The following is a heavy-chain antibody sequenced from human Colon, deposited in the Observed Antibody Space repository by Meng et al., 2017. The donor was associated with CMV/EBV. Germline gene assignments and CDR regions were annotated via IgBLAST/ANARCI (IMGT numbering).Heavy chain of an antibody. CDR3: ARDSHPKADNVAVMVYVRPYNYFDP. J-gene: IGHJ5*02. V-gene: IGHV3-21*01. CDR1: GFDFSAFG. CDR2: ITRSGTYR. Sequence: GESLKISCAASGFDFSAFGMNWLRQAPGKGLEWVASITRSGTYRYYADSVKGRFTISRDNSKNSVTLQMNILRVEDTATYFCARDSHPKADNVAVMVYVRPYNYFDPWGQGTLVTVSS. D-gene: IGHD2-8*01.